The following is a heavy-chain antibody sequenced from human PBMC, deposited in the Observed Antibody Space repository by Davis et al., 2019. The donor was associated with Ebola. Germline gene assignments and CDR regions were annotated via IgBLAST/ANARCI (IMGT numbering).Heavy chain of an antibody. D-gene: IGHD4-17*01. CDR1: GGSISSYY. J-gene: IGHJ4*02. Sequence: PSETLSLTCTVSGGSISSYYWTWIRQPPGKGLEWVANIYNSRSTHYNPSLKSRVTISVDTSKNQVSLKLSSVTAADTAVYYCLGGRYGEPFDYWGQGTLVTVSS. V-gene: IGHV4-59*01. CDR2: IYNSRST. CDR3: LGGRYGEPFDY.